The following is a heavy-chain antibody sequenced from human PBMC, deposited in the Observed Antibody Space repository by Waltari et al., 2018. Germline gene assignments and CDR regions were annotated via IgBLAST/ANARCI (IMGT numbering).Heavy chain of an antibody. D-gene: IGHD2-21*01. CDR1: GFTFRNYA. V-gene: IGHV3-30*01. CDR3: ATGDTIHVVAQFYFGS. CDR2: MSYDGSKT. Sequence: QVQLVESGGGVVQPGRSLRLSCAASGFTFRNYAMHWVRQAQGGGPGWVAVMSYDGSKTSYLDSVKGRFSISRDNSGNALYLQMNSLGTEDTAVYYWATGDTIHVVAQFYFGSWGQGTLVTVSS. J-gene: IGHJ4*02.